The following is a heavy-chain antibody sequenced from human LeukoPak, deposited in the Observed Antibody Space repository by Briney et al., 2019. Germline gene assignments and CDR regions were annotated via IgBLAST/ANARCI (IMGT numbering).Heavy chain of an antibody. J-gene: IGHJ4*02. V-gene: IGHV1-46*02. CDR2: INPRGGTT. D-gene: IGHD6-13*01. Sequence: ASVKVSCKASGYTFNSYYLHWVRQAPGQGLEWMGIINPRGGTTSFAQKFQGRVTMTRDTSTSTVYMDLSSLRSDDTAVYYCARGIATAGYDYWGQGTLVTVSS. CDR1: GYTFNSYY. CDR3: ARGIATAGYDY.